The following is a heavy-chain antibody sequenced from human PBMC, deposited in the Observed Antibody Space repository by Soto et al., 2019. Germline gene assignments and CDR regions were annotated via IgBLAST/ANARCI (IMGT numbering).Heavy chain of an antibody. J-gene: IGHJ6*03. CDR1: GYTFTSYA. D-gene: IGHD2-2*01. CDR2: INAGNGNT. CDR3: GRDPAIVVLPAGYYMDV. V-gene: IGHV1-3*01. Sequence: QVQLVQSGAEVKKPGASVKVSCKASGYTFTSYAMHWVRQAPGQRLEWMGWINAGNGNTKYSQKFQGRVTITRDTSAGTPNMELSSLRSEDTAVYYCGRDPAIVVLPAGYYMDVWGKGTTVTVSS.